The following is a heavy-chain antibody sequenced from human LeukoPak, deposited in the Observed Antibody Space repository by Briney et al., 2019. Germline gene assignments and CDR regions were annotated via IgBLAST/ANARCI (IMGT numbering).Heavy chain of an antibody. Sequence: SETLSLTCTVSGGSIRSSTYYWGWLRQPPRKGLGWIGSIYYNGNTYYNPSLESRVTMSVDTSKNQFSLKLTSVSADTAVYYCARTFGTYQYYFDYWGQGSLVAVSS. D-gene: IGHD1-26*01. CDR1: GGSIRSSTYY. CDR2: IYYNGNT. V-gene: IGHV4-39*07. J-gene: IGHJ4*02. CDR3: ARTFGTYQYYFDY.